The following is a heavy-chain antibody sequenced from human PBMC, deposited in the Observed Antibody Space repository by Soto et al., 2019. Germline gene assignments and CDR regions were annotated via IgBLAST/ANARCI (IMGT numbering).Heavy chain of an antibody. J-gene: IGHJ4*02. D-gene: IGHD4-4*01. CDR2: IYYSGYT. V-gene: IGHV4-30-4*01. Sequence: QVQLQESGPGLVKPSQTLSLTCTVSGGSISSGDYKWSWIRQPPGKGLEWIGYIYYSGYTYNNPSLKGRVMMSIDKSKKPFSLKLSSVTAADTAVYYCARGHNYVPFDYWGQGTLVTVSS. CDR3: ARGHNYVPFDY. CDR1: GGSISSGDYK.